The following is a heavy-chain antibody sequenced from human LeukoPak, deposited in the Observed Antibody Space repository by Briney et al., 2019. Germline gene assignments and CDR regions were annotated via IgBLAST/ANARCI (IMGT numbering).Heavy chain of an antibody. CDR1: GFTFDDYA. V-gene: IGHV3-23*01. CDR3: AKAEGIAAAGFDY. CDR2: ISGSGGST. Sequence: GGSLRLSCADSGFTFDDYAMHWVRQAPGKGLEWVSAISGSGGSTYYADSVKGRFTISRDNSKNTLYLQMNSLRAEDTAVYYCAKAEGIAAAGFDYWGQGTLVTVSS. D-gene: IGHD6-13*01. J-gene: IGHJ4*02.